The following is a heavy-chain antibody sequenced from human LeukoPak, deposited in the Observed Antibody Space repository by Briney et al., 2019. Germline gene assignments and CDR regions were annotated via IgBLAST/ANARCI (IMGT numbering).Heavy chain of an antibody. V-gene: IGHV3-21*01. CDR1: GFTFSSYS. CDR3: ARGVYSYGYLGVYSDY. CDR2: ISSSSSYI. J-gene: IGHJ4*02. Sequence: GGSLRLSCAASGFTFSSYSMNWVRQAPGKGLEWVSSISSSSSYIYYADSVKGRFTISRDNAKNSLYLQMNSLRAEDTAVYYCARGVYSYGYLGVYSDYWGQGTLVIVSS. D-gene: IGHD5-18*01.